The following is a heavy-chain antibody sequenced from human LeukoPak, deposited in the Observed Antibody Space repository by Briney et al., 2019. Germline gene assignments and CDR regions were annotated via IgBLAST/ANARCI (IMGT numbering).Heavy chain of an antibody. V-gene: IGHV6-1*01. CDR3: ARRLTQYDCFDP. Sequence: SQTLSPTCAISGDSVSSNCVTWNWIRQSPSRGLEWLGRTYYRSTWYNDYAVSVRGRITVNPDTSKNQFSLHLNSVTPEDTAVYYCARRLTQYDCFDPWGQGILVTVSS. D-gene: IGHD2-2*01. CDR2: TYYRSTWYN. J-gene: IGHJ5*02. CDR1: GDSVSSNCVT.